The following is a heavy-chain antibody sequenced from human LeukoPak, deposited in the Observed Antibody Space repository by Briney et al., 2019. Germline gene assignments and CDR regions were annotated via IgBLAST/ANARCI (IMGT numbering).Heavy chain of an antibody. J-gene: IGHJ5*02. D-gene: IGHD3-10*01. Sequence: PSETLSLTCTVSGGSISSYYWSWIRQPPGKGLEWIGYIYYSGSTNYNPSLKSRVTISVDTSKNQFSLKLSSVTAADTAVYYCARSAVLLWFGELLHWFDPWGQGTLVTVSS. CDR1: GGSISSYY. CDR2: IYYSGST. CDR3: ARSAVLLWFGELLHWFDP. V-gene: IGHV4-59*12.